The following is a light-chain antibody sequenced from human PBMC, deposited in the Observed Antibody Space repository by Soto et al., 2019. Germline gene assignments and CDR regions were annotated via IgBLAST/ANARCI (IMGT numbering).Light chain of an antibody. CDR3: QQYHTWPIT. CDR1: PGVSRN. Sequence: DIVMTQSPATLSVPPGERVTFSCIASPGVSRNLAWYQHKRSQAPRLLFSGATTASTGIPAMFSGSGSGTEFTLTISSLQSDDCAIYYCQQYHTWPITFGGGTKVDIK. V-gene: IGKV3-15*01. CDR2: GAT. J-gene: IGKJ4*01.